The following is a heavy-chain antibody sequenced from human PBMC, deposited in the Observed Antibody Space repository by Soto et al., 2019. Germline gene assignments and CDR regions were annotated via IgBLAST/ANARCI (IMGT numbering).Heavy chain of an antibody. V-gene: IGHV3-15*01. J-gene: IGHJ4*02. CDR2: IKKRADGGTA. CDR1: GCTFSNAW. D-gene: IGHD3-9*01. Sequence: EVQLVESGGGLLQPGGSLRLSCAASGCTFSNAWMNWVRQAPGKWLEWIGRIKKRADGGTAEHATPVKGRFTISRDDSKNTLYLQMNSLNTAETAVYYCTTVTPYVSDRPGHCSWGQGTLVTVSS. CDR3: TTVTPYVSDRPGHCS.